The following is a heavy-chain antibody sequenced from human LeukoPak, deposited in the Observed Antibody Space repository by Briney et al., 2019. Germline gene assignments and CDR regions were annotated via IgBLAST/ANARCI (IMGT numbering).Heavy chain of an antibody. D-gene: IGHD2-15*01. CDR3: ARYCSGGSCYLGSFDY. CDR1: GGSFSGYY. Sequence: SETLSLTCAVYGGSFSGYYWSWIRQPPGKGLEWIGEINHSGSTYYNPSLKSRVTISVDRSKNQFSLKLSSVTAADTAVYYCARYCSGGSCYLGSFDYWGQGTLVTVSS. CDR2: INHSGST. V-gene: IGHV4-34*01. J-gene: IGHJ4*02.